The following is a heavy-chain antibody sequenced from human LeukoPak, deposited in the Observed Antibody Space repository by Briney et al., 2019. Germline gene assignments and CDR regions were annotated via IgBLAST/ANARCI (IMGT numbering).Heavy chain of an antibody. CDR2: ISSNGGST. Sequence: PGGSLRLSXAASGITFSSYAMHWVRQAPGKGLEYVSAISSNGGSTYYANSVKGRFTISRDNSKNTLYLQMGSLRAEDMAVYYCVLSDTAMVGNDYWGQGTLVTVSS. D-gene: IGHD5-18*01. V-gene: IGHV3-64*01. CDR3: VLSDTAMVGNDY. CDR1: GITFSSYA. J-gene: IGHJ4*02.